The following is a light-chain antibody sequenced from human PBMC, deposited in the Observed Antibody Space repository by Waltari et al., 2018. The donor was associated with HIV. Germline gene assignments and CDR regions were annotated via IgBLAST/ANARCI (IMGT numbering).Light chain of an antibody. V-gene: IGKV1-9*01. CDR3: QQLNSYPTWT. CDR2: AAS. Sequence: DIQLTQSPSFLSASVGDRVTITCRASQGISSYLAWYQQKPGKAPQLLIYAASTLQSGVPSRFSGSGSGTEFTLTISSLQPEDFATYYCQQLNSYPTWTFGQGTKVEIK. J-gene: IGKJ1*01. CDR1: QGISSY.